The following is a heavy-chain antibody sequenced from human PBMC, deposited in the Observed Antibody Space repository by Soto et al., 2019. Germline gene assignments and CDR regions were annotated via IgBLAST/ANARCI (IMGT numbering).Heavy chain of an antibody. CDR2: SYSTGGT. J-gene: IGHJ4*02. V-gene: IGHV3-23*01. Sequence: GGSLRLSCAASGFTLGKYTMGWVRQAPGEGLEWVAESYSTGGTEYADSVKGRFTISRDNSKNTLFLQMNSLGVEDTALYYCARDREPGGIWTFDSWGQGTLVTVSS. CDR3: ARDREPGGIWTFDS. CDR1: GFTLGKYT. D-gene: IGHD2-15*01.